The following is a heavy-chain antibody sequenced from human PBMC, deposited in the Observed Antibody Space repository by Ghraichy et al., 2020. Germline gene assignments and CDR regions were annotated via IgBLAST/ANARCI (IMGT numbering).Heavy chain of an antibody. Sequence: SETLSLTCAVYGGSFSGYYWSWIRQPPGKGLEWIGEINHSGSTNYNPSLKSRVTISVDTSKNQFSLKLSSVTAADTAVYYCARGYDYDFWSGYYPYYYYGMDVWGQGTTVTVSS. CDR1: GGSFSGYY. CDR2: INHSGST. CDR3: ARGYDYDFWSGYYPYYYYGMDV. V-gene: IGHV4-34*01. D-gene: IGHD3-3*01. J-gene: IGHJ6*02.